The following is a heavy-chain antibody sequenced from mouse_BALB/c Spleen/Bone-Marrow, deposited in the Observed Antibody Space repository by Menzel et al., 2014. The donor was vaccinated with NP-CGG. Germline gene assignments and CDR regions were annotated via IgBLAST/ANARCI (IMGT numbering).Heavy chain of an antibody. V-gene: IGHV5-6-3*01. Sequence: EVKVVESGGGLVQPGGSLKLSCVASGFTFSSYGMSWVRQTPDKRLELVATINNNGGSTYYPDSVKGQFTISRDNAKNTLYLQMSRLKSEDTAMYYCARVYGRYFDAWGAGTTVTVSS. J-gene: IGHJ1*01. CDR2: INNNGGST. CDR1: GFTFSSYG. CDR3: ARVYGRYFDA. D-gene: IGHD1-1*01.